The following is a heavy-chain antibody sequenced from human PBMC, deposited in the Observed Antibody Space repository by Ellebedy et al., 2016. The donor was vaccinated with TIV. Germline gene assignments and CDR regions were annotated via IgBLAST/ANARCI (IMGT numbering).Heavy chain of an antibody. CDR2: INPGSGNI. CDR3: AREGREEDAVMAFLDY. D-gene: IGHD5-18*01. J-gene: IGHJ4*02. Sequence: AASVKVSCKASGYTFTRDTIQWVRQAPGQRLEWMGWINPGSGNIHYSQSLQARVTITRDTSASTVYMELSSLRSEDTAVYYCAREGREEDAVMAFLDYWGQGTLVTVSS. CDR1: GYTFTRDT. V-gene: IGHV1-3*01.